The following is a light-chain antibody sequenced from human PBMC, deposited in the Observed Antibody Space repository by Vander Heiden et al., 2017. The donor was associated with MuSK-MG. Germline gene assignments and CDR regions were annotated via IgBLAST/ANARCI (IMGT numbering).Light chain of an antibody. CDR3: QSYDSSRSGWEA. CDR1: SSNIGAGYD. CDR2: GNS. V-gene: IGLV1-40*01. Sequence: QSVLTQTHSVSGAPGQRVTISCTGSSSNIGAGYDVHWYQQLPGTAPNLLIYGNSNRPAGVPDRFSGSKSGTSAALAITGLQAEEEADDYCQSYDSSRSGWEAFGTGTKVTVL. J-gene: IGLJ1*01.